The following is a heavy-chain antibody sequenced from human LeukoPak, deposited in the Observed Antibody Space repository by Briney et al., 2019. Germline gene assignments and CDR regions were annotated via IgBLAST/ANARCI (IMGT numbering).Heavy chain of an antibody. CDR1: GYTFSGYF. D-gene: IGHD1-1*01. J-gene: IGHJ4*02. Sequence: ASVKVSCKASGYTFSGYFVHWVRQAPGQWLEWMGRINAGIGDTEFAQKCQGRVTMTRDTFVSTAYMEVSGLTSDDTAMYYCARDLSSTPNWELDHWGQGTLVTVSS. CDR2: INAGIGDT. CDR3: ARDLSSTPNWELDH. V-gene: IGHV1-2*06.